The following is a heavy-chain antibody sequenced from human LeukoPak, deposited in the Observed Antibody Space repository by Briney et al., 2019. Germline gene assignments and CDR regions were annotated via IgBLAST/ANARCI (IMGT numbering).Heavy chain of an antibody. D-gene: IGHD2-2*01. CDR2: IYHSGST. CDR3: ARHSGDIVVVPATFLFDY. Sequence: SETLSLTCAVSGYSISSGYYWGWIQQPPGKGLEWIGSIYHSGSTYYNPSLKSRVTISVDTSKNQFSLKLSSVTAADTAVYYCARHSGDIVVVPATFLFDYWGQGTLVTVSS. V-gene: IGHV4-38-2*01. CDR1: GYSISSGYY. J-gene: IGHJ4*02.